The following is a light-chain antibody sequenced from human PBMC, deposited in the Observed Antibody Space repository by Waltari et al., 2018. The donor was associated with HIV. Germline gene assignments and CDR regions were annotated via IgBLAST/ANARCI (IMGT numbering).Light chain of an antibody. CDR2: EVD. CDR3: QSYDNSNHWV. V-gene: IGLV6-57*04. CDR1: SGSIASNY. J-gene: IGLJ3*02. Sequence: NFILTQPHSVSASPGKTVTISCTRDSGSIASNYVQWYQQRPGSAPTPVIYEVDERPSGFPDQFAGSSDSSSNSASLTISGLKTEYEADYYCQSYDNSNHWVFGGGTKLTVL.